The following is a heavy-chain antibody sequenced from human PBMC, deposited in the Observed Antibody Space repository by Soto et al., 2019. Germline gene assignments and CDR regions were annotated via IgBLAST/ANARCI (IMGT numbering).Heavy chain of an antibody. J-gene: IGHJ6*02. CDR3: ARDSHCISTSCPQNYYYYYGMDV. D-gene: IGHD2-2*01. Sequence: SETLSLTCAVYGGSFSGYYWSWIRQPPGKGLEWIGEIYHSGSTNYNPSLKSRVTISVDKSKNQFSLKLSSVTAADTAVYYCARDSHCISTSCPQNYYYYYGMDVWGQGTTVTVSS. V-gene: IGHV4-34*01. CDR1: GGSFSGYY. CDR2: IYHSGST.